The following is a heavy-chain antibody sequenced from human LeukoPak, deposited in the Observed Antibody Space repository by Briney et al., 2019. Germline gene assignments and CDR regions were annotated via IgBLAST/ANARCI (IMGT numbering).Heavy chain of an antibody. CDR2: ISSNGGST. J-gene: IGHJ4*02. CDR3: ARVGITMVRGVIGYLDY. V-gene: IGHV3-64*01. CDR1: GFTFSSYA. D-gene: IGHD3-10*01. Sequence: GGSLRLSCAASGFTFSSYAMHWVRQAPGKGLEYVSAISSNGGSTYYANSVKGRFTISRDNSKNTLYLQMGSPRAEDMAVYYCARVGITMVRGVIGYLDYWGQGTLVTVSS.